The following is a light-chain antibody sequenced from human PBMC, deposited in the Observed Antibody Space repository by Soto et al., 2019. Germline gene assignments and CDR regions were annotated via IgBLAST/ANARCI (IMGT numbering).Light chain of an antibody. CDR1: SSDVGSYNL. CDR2: EDS. V-gene: IGLV2-23*01. CDR3: CSYARGSTLV. Sequence: QSALTQPASVSGSPGQSITISCTGTSSDVGSYNLVSWCQQHPGKAPKLMIYEDSKRPSGVSNRFFGSKSGNTASLTISGLQAEDEADYFCCSYARGSTLVFGGGTKLTVL. J-gene: IGLJ3*02.